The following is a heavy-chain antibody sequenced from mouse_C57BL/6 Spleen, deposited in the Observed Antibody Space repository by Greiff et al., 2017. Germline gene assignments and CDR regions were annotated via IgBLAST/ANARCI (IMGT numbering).Heavy chain of an antibody. CDR2: IDPSDSYT. Sequence: QVQLQQPGAELVKPGASVKLSCKASGYTFTSYWMQWVNQRPGQGLEWIGEIDPSDSYTNYNQQFTGKATLTVDTSSSTAYMQLSSLTSEDSAVYYCARRVVGAMDYWGQGTSVTVSS. D-gene: IGHD1-1*01. CDR3: ARRVVGAMDY. J-gene: IGHJ4*01. V-gene: IGHV1-50*01. CDR1: GYTFTSYW.